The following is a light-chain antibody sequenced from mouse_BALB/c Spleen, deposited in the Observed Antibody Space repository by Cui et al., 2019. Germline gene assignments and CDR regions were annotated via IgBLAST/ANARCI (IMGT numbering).Light chain of an antibody. Sequence: DIVLPQSPASLALSLGQRATISCRASASVDSYGNSSMHWYQQKPGQPPKLLIYRASNLEAGIPARFSGSGSRTDFTLTINPVEADDVATYYCQQSNEDPWTFGGGTKLEIK. CDR1: ASVDSYGNSS. V-gene: IGKV3-5*01. CDR2: RAS. J-gene: IGKJ1*01. CDR3: QQSNEDPWT.